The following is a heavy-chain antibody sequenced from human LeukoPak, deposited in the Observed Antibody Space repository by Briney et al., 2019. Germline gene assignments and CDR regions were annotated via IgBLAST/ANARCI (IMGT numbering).Heavy chain of an antibody. V-gene: IGHV3-23*01. CDR1: GFTFSSYW. D-gene: IGHD4-17*01. CDR3: AKKPTVTNIS. Sequence: GGSLRLSCAASGFTFSSYWMHWVRQAPGKGLEWVSAISGSGGSTYYADSVKGRFTISRDNSKNTLYLQMNSLRAEDTAVYYCAKKPTVTNISWGQGTLVTVSS. J-gene: IGHJ4*02. CDR2: ISGSGGST.